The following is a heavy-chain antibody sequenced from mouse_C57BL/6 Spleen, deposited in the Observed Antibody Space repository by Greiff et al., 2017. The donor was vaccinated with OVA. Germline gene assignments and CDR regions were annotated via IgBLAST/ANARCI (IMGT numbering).Heavy chain of an antibody. CDR3: ARRSSYGYFDV. J-gene: IGHJ1*03. CDR2: ISYDGSN. CDR1: GYSITSGYY. Sequence: VQLQQSGPGLVKPSQSLSLTCSVTGYSITSGYYWNWIRQFPGNKLEWMGYISYDGSNNYNPSLKNRISITRDTSKNQFFLKLNSVTTEDTATYYCARRSSYGYFDVWGTGTTVTVSS. V-gene: IGHV3-6*01. D-gene: IGHD1-1*01.